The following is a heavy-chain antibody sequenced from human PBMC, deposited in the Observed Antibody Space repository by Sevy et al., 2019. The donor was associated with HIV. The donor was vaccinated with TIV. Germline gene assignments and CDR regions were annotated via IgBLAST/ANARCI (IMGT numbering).Heavy chain of an antibody. CDR3: ARDRLCDYVWGSYRYRCAFEI. Sequence: SETLSLTCTVSGGSISSYYWSWIRQPAGKGLEWIGRIYTSGSTNYNPSLKSRVTMSVDTSKNQFSLKLSYVTAADTSVYYCARDRLCDYVWGSYRYRCAFEIWGQGTMVTVSS. J-gene: IGHJ3*02. D-gene: IGHD3-16*02. CDR1: GGSISSYY. V-gene: IGHV4-4*07. CDR2: IYTSGST.